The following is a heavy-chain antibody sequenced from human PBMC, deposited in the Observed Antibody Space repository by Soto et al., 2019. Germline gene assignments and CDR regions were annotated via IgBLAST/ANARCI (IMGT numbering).Heavy chain of an antibody. CDR3: AREESYGDPTSMDV. CDR1: GYTFTSYA. J-gene: IGHJ6*02. Sequence: QVQLVQSGAEEKKPGASVKVSCKASGYTFTSYAMHWVRQAPGQRLEWMGWINAGNGNTKYSQKFQGRVTITRDTXXSTAYMELSSLRSEETAVYYCAREESYGDPTSMDVWGQGTTVTVSS. CDR2: INAGNGNT. D-gene: IGHD4-17*01. V-gene: IGHV1-3*05.